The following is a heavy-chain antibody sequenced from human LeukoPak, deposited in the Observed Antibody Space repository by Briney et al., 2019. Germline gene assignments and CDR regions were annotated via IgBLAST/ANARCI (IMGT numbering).Heavy chain of an antibody. CDR1: GFTFSSYA. V-gene: IGHV3-23*01. Sequence: QAGGSLRLSCAASGFTFSSYAMSWVRQAPGKGLEWVSAISGSGGSTYYADSVKGRFTISRDNSKNTLYLQMNSLRAEDTAVYYCAKDPMATILDPIYYFDYWGQGTLVTVSS. D-gene: IGHD5-24*01. J-gene: IGHJ4*02. CDR2: ISGSGGST. CDR3: AKDPMATILDPIYYFDY.